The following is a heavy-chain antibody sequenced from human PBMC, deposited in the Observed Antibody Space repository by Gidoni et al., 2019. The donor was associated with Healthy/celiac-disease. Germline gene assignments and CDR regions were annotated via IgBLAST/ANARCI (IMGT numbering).Heavy chain of an antibody. Sequence: EVQLVESGGGLVQPGGPLRLSCAASGFTFSSYCMSWVRQAPGKGLEWVANIKQDGSEKYYLDSVKGRFTISRDNAKNSLYLQMNSLRAEDTAVYYCANPMLGNWGQGTLVTVSS. CDR3: ANPMLGN. D-gene: IGHD7-27*01. J-gene: IGHJ4*02. V-gene: IGHV3-7*03. CDR2: IKQDGSEK. CDR1: GFTFSSYC.